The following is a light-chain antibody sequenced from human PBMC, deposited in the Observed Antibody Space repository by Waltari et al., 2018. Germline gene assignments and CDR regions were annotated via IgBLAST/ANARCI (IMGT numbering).Light chain of an antibody. Sequence: QSALTQPASVSGSPGQSITISCTGTSSDVGFYNYFSWYQQHPGKAPKLMIYDVSDRPSGVSNRFSGSKSGNTASLTISGLQAEDEADYYCNSYAGSSSWVFGGGTKLTVL. CDR1: SSDVGFYNY. CDR2: DVS. J-gene: IGLJ3*02. CDR3: NSYAGSSSWV. V-gene: IGLV2-14*01.